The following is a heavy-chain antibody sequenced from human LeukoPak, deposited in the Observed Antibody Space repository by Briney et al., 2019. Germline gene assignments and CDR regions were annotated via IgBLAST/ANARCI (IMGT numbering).Heavy chain of an antibody. CDR2: INPNSGGT. J-gene: IGHJ4*02. CDR3: ARPSLGYCSSTSCDMNY. CDR1: GYTFTGYY. V-gene: IGHV1-2*02. Sequence: GASVKVSCEASGYTFTGYYMHWVRQAPGQGLEWMGWINPNSGGTNYAQKFQGRVTMTRDTSISTAYMELSRLRSDDTAVYYCARPSLGYCSSTSCDMNYWGQGTLVTVSS. D-gene: IGHD2-2*02.